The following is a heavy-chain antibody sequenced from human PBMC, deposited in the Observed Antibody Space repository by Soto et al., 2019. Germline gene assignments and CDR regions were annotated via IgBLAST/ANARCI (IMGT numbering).Heavy chain of an antibody. CDR3: ARGRIAARYYYYYYNGMDV. D-gene: IGHD6-6*01. Sequence: QVQLQQWDAGLLKPSETLSLTCAVYGGSFSGYYWSWFRQPPGTGLEWLGEINHSGSTNYNPSLKSRVTISVDTSKNQFSLKLSSVTAADTAVYYCARGRIAARYYYYYYNGMDVWGQGTTVTVSS. CDR1: GGSFSGYY. V-gene: IGHV4-34*01. J-gene: IGHJ6*02. CDR2: INHSGST.